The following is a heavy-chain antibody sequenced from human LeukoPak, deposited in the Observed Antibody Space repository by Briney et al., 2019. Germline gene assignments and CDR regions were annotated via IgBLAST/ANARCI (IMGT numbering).Heavy chain of an antibody. J-gene: IGHJ5*02. V-gene: IGHV4-59*01. CDR3: ARTTEDCSSTSCYRYWFDP. CDR2: IHYSGST. D-gene: IGHD2-2*01. Sequence: PSETLSLTCTVPGGSISSYYWSWIRQPPGKGLEWIGYIHYSGSTSYNPSLKSRVTISVDTSKNQISLKVRSATAADTAVYYCARTTEDCSSTSCYRYWFDPWGQGTLVTVSS. CDR1: GGSISSYY.